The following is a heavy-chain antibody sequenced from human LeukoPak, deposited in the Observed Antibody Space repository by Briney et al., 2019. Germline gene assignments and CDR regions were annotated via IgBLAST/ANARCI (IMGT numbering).Heavy chain of an antibody. CDR3: ARAGTSGYDWLGIDY. J-gene: IGHJ4*02. V-gene: IGHV1-2*02. Sequence: ASVKVSCKASGYTFTGYYMHWVRQAPGQGLEWMGWINPNSGGTNYAQKFQGRVTMTRDTSISTAYMELSRLRSDDTAVYHCARAGTSGYDWLGIDYWGQGTLVTVSS. CDR2: INPNSGGT. D-gene: IGHD5-12*01. CDR1: GYTFTGYY.